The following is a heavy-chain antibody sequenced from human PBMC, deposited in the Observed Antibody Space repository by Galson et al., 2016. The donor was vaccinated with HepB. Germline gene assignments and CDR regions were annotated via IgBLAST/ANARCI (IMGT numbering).Heavy chain of an antibody. V-gene: IGHV4-39*01. J-gene: IGHJ4*02. Sequence: SETLSLTCTVSGGSVSSTTYYWGWIRQPPGKGLEWIGNTFYSGRTYYNPSLKSRLTISVDPSKSQFSLRLRSVTAADTAVYYCARQRRFGTWDEIDYWGQGTLVTVSS. CDR3: ARQRRFGTWDEIDY. D-gene: IGHD3-10*01. CDR2: TFYSGRT. CDR1: GGSVSSTTYY.